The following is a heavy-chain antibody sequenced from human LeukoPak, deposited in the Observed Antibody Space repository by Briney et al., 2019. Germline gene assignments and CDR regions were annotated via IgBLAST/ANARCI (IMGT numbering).Heavy chain of an antibody. CDR1: DGPISSYY. J-gene: IGHJ5*02. D-gene: IGHD3-10*01. V-gene: IGHV4-59*01. CDR2: VYFTGST. CDR3: ARGQTMAHNWFAP. Sequence: SETLSLTCTVSDGPISSYYWTWIRQPPGKRPEWIGYVYFTGSTNYNPSLNSRVTISLDMSKNQFSLNLTSATAADTAIYSCARGQTMAHNWFAPWCQGTLVTVSS.